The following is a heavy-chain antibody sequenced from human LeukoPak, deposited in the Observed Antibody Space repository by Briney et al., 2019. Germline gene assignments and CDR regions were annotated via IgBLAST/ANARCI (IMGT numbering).Heavy chain of an antibody. CDR3: ARGTVYDTERPADPRHYYYMVV. D-gene: IGHD5/OR15-5a*01. J-gene: IGHJ6*03. CDR2: TIPTLGTA. CDR1: GGSVRSYD. V-gene: IGHV1-69*05. Sequence: SVKVSCKAPGGSVRSYDISWVRQAPGQGLEWLGGTIPTLGTANYAQKFQGRVTITTDASTNTAYMELSSLRSEDTAVYFCARGTVYDTERPADPRHYYYMVVWGRGTTVIVSS.